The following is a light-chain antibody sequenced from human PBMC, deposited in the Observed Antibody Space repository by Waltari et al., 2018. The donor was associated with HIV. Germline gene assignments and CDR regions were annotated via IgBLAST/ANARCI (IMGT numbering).Light chain of an antibody. CDR1: RSNIGTNT. CDR3: AVWDDSLNGVV. CDR2: RND. Sequence: QSVLTQPPSASATPGQGVGISCSGSRSNIGTNTVNWYQHLPGTAPKLLIYRNDQRPSGVPDRISGSKSGTSASLAISGLQSEDEADYYCAVWDDSLNGVVFGGVTKLTVL. V-gene: IGLV1-44*01. J-gene: IGLJ2*01.